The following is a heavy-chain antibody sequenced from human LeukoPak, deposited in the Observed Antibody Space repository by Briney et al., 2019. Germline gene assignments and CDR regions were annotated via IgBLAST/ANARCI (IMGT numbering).Heavy chain of an antibody. CDR2: IKKDGSET. Sequence: SGGSLRLSCAASGFTFSTSWMSWVRQVPGKGLEWVANIKKDGSETYYVDSVKGRFTISRDNAKNSLYLQMNSLRVEDTAVYYCAKDTYYYDFWGQGTLVTVSS. V-gene: IGHV3-7*03. D-gene: IGHD3/OR15-3a*01. CDR1: GFTFSTSW. CDR3: AKDTYYYDF. J-gene: IGHJ4*02.